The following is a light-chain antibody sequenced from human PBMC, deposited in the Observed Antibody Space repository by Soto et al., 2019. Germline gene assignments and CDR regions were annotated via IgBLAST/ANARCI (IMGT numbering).Light chain of an antibody. V-gene: IGLV1-40*01. CDR1: SSNIGAGYE. Sequence: QSVRTQPPSVSGAPGQRVTISCTGSSSNIGAGYEAPWYQQLPRTAPKLLIYGNSTRPSGVPDRFSGSKSGTSDSLAITGLHAEDEADYYCQSYANSLSGMVFGGGTKVTVL. CDR2: GNS. J-gene: IGLJ2*01. CDR3: QSYANSLSGMV.